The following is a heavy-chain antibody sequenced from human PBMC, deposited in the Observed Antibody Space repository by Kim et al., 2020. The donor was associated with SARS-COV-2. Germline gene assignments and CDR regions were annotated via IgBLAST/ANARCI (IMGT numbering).Heavy chain of an antibody. V-gene: IGHV3-30*03. CDR1: GFTFSTYA. J-gene: IGHJ3*02. CDR2: ISYDGSNE. CDR3: ARIRGGGSYFDAFDI. Sequence: GGSLRLSCAASGFTFSTYAMHWVRQAPGKGLEWVALISYDGSNEYYADSVKGRFTISRDNSKNTLYLQMNSLRPDDTAVYYCARIRGGGSYFDAFDIWG. D-gene: IGHD1-26*01.